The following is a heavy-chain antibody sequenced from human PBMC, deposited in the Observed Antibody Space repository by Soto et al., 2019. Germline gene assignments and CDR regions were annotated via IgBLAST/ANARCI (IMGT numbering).Heavy chain of an antibody. Sequence: SSVKASCKASVGTFTNSGSRWVRHAPGRGLEWMGGIIPIFGTANYAQKFQGRVTITADESTSTAYMELSSLRSEDTAVYYCARPIGYCSSICCCPGDYHDVMYFCGRRSTVLGSS. CDR2: IIPIFGTA. V-gene: IGHV1-69*13. J-gene: IGHJ6*02. D-gene: IGHD2-2*01. CDR3: ARPIGYCSSICCCPGDYHDVMYF. CDR1: VGTFTNSG.